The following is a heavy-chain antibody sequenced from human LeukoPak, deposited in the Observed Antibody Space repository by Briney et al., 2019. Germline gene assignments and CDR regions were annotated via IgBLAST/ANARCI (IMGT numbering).Heavy chain of an antibody. CDR2: TSYDGTDT. J-gene: IGHJ4*02. CDR3: AKERRWQQYYVGS. Sequence: GGSLRLSCAASGFTFCSYGIDWVRQAPGKGLEWVALTSYDGTDTYYADSVEGRFTISRDNTKNTLSLQMNSLRPEDTAVYYCAKERRWQQYYVGSWGQGTLATVSS. D-gene: IGHD5-24*01. V-gene: IGHV3-30*18. CDR1: GFTFCSYG.